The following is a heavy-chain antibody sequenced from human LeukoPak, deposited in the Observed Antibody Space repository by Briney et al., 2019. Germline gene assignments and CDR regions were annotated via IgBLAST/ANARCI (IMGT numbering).Heavy chain of an antibody. V-gene: IGHV6-1*01. D-gene: IGHD5-18*01. CDR2: TYYRSKWYN. Sequence: SQTLTLTCAISGDSVSSNSAAWNWIRQSPSRGLEWLGRTYYRSKWYNDYAVSVKSRITINPDTSKNQFSLQLNSVTPEDTAVYYCARSDGYSYGLRFDYWGQGTLVTVSS. J-gene: IGHJ4*02. CDR3: ARSDGYSYGLRFDY. CDR1: GDSVSSNSAA.